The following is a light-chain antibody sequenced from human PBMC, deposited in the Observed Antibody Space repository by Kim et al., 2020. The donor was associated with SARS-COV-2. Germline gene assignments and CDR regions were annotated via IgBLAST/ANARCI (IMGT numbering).Light chain of an antibody. CDR2: QDS. Sequence: VSPGQTASITCSGDKLGDKYACWHQQKPGQSPVLVIYQDSKRPSGIPERFSGSNSGNTATLTISGTQAMDEADYYCQAWDSSTGVVFGGGTKLTVL. CDR1: KLGDKY. J-gene: IGLJ2*01. V-gene: IGLV3-1*01. CDR3: QAWDSSTGVV.